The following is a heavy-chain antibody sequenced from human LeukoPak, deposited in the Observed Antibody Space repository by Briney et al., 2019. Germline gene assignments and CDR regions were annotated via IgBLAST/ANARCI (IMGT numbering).Heavy chain of an antibody. J-gene: IGHJ4*02. CDR3: ASTPYGSGSYSHFDY. D-gene: IGHD3-10*01. Sequence: ASVKVSCKASGYTFTSFGISWVRQAPGQGLEWMGWISAYNGNTNYAQKLQGRVTMTTDTSTSTAYMELRSLRSDDTAVYYCASTPYGSGSYSHFDYWGQGTLVTVSS. CDR2: ISAYNGNT. V-gene: IGHV1-18*01. CDR1: GYTFTSFG.